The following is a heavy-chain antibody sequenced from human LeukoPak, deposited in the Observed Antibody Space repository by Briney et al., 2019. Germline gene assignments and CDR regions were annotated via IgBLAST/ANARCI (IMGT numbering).Heavy chain of an antibody. D-gene: IGHD6-19*01. CDR2: IIPIFGTA. V-gene: IGHV1-69*13. Sequence: ASVKVSCKASGGTFSSYAISWVRQAPGQGLEWMGGIIPIFGTANYAQKFQGRVTITADESTSTAYMELSSLRSEDTAMYYCARDRIAVTGRKYYYYMDVWGKGTTVTVSS. CDR1: GGTFSSYA. J-gene: IGHJ6*03. CDR3: ARDRIAVTGRKYYYYMDV.